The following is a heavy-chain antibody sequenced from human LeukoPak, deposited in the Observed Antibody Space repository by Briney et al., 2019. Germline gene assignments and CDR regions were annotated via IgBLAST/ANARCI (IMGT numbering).Heavy chain of an antibody. J-gene: IGHJ4*02. CDR3: AGAYSAYDPFDY. CDR2: LNADGNSI. D-gene: IGHD5-12*01. V-gene: IGHV3-74*01. Sequence: GGSPRLSCAASGFTFSNYWMHWVRQAPGKWLVWVSRLNADGNSITYADSVRGRFTISRDNAKNTVHLQMNSLRVEDTAIYFCAGAYSAYDPFDYWGQGILVTVSS. CDR1: GFTFSNYW.